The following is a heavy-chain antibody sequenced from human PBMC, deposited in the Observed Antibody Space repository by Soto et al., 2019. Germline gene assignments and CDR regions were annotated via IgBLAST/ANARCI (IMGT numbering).Heavy chain of an antibody. Sequence: GGSLRLSCAASGFTFSSYGMHWVRQAPGKGLEWVAVISYDGSNKYYADSVKGRFTISRDNSKNTLYLQMNSLRAEDTAVYYCAKDSPPRKRLLTFGGVIASGYMDVWGKGTTVTVSS. CDR2: ISYDGSNK. D-gene: IGHD3-16*02. J-gene: IGHJ6*03. V-gene: IGHV3-30*18. CDR3: AKDSPPRKRLLTFGGVIASGYMDV. CDR1: GFTFSSYG.